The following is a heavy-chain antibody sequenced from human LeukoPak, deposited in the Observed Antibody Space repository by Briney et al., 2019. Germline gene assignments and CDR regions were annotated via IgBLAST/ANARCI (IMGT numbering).Heavy chain of an antibody. J-gene: IGHJ3*01. CDR1: GASMSHGFNY. V-gene: IGHV4-39*01. D-gene: IGHD5-18*01. CDR3: ARQHNTARVGAFDV. CDR2: VFFTGPT. Sequence: PSETLSLTCTVSGASMSHGFNYWGWIRQPPEKALEWIGSVFFTGPTYYNPSLQSRLTISADSSKNQFSLRVTSVTAADTALYYCARQHNTARVGAFDVWGQGTMVVVSS.